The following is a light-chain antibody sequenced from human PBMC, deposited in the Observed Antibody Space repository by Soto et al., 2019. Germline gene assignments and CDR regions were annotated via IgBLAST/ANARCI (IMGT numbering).Light chain of an antibody. V-gene: IGLV1-51*01. CDR1: NSNIGRSY. CDR3: GAWDRSLNGYV. Sequence: QSVLTQPPSVSAAPGQKVTISCSVNNSNIGRSYLSWYQQLPGTAPKLLIYDNNKRPSGTPHRFSGSKSGTSATLDITGLQTGDEADYFCGAWDRSLNGYVFGTGTKLTVL. CDR2: DNN. J-gene: IGLJ1*01.